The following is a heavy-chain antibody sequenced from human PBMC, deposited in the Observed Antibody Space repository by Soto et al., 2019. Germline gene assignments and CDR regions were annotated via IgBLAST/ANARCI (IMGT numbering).Heavy chain of an antibody. CDR2: ISGSGDNT. CDR1: GFTFSSYA. Sequence: EVQLLESGGGLVQPGGSLRLSCAASGFTFSSYAMTWVRQAPGKGLEWVSAISGSGDNTYYADAVKGRFTISRDSSKNTLSLQMDSLRVEDTVVYYCAKGLYGGYDGVPHYWGQGTLVTVSS. J-gene: IGHJ4*02. CDR3: AKGLYGGYDGVPHY. D-gene: IGHD5-12*01. V-gene: IGHV3-23*01.